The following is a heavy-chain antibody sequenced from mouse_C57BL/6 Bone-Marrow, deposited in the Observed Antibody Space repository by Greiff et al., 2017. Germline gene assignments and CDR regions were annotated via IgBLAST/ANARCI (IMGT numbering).Heavy chain of an antibody. CDR3: ARDERGKKKNYERAMDY. J-gene: IGHJ4*01. Sequence: QVQLQQSGAELVKPGASVKLSCKASGYTFTEYTIHWVKQRSGQGLAWIGWFYPGSGSIKYNEKFKDKATLTADKSSSTVYMELSRLTSEDSAVYFFARDERGKKKNYERAMDYWGQGTSVTVSS. CDR2: FYPGSGSI. CDR1: GYTFTEYT. V-gene: IGHV1-62-2*01. D-gene: IGHD1-1*01.